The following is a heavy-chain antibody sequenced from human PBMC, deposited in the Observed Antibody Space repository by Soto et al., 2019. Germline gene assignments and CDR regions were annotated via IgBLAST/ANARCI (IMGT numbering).Heavy chain of an antibody. D-gene: IGHD2-2*01. CDR1: GFTFSTYA. J-gene: IGHJ4*02. CDR2: ISGSGAYT. Sequence: LRLSCAASGFTFSTYAMNWVRQPPGKGLEWVSSISGSGAYTYYADSVQGRLTISRDNSKNTLNLQMNSLRAEDTAVYYCARDRHPYSTKYYFDYWGQGTPVTVSS. CDR3: ARDRHPYSTKYYFDY. V-gene: IGHV3-23*01.